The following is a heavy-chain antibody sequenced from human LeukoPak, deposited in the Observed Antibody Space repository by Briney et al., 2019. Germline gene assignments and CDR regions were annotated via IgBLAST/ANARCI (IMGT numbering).Heavy chain of an antibody. D-gene: IGHD6-13*01. V-gene: IGHV3-23*01. Sequence: GGSLRLSCAASGFTFSSHAMSWVRQAPGKGLEWVSAISASGDGMYYTDSVKGRFTMSRDNSKDTLYLQMNSLRADDTAVYYCAKTPGGAAGNRVFDHWGQGALVTVSS. J-gene: IGHJ4*02. CDR1: GFTFSSHA. CDR2: ISASGDGM. CDR3: AKTPGGAAGNRVFDH.